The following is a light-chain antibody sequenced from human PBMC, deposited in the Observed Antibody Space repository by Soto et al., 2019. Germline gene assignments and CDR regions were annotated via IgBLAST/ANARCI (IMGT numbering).Light chain of an antibody. J-gene: IGLJ2*01. CDR3: SSYTSSSTLV. CDR2: DVS. V-gene: IGLV2-14*01. CDR1: SSDVGGYNY. Sequence: QSALTQPASVSGSPGQSITISCTGTSSDVGGYNYVCWYQQHPGKAPKLMIYDVSNRPSGVSNRFSGSKSGNTASLTISGLQAEDEADYYCSSYTSSSTLVFGGGNKLTVL.